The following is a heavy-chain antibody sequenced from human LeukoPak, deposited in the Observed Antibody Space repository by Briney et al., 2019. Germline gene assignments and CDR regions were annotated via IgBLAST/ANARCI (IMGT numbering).Heavy chain of an antibody. CDR3: ARGPGSRGIFDY. Sequence: GGSLRLSCAASGFTVSAHYMSWVRQAPGKGLECVSFLYTGGDTYYADSVKGRFTISRDNSKNTPYLQMNSLRAEDTAVYYCARGPGSRGIFDYWGQGTLVTVSS. D-gene: IGHD3-10*01. CDR1: GFTVSAHY. CDR2: LYTGGDT. J-gene: IGHJ4*02. V-gene: IGHV3-53*01.